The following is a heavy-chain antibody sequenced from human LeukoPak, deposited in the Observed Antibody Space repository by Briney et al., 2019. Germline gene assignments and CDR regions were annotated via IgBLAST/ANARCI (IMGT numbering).Heavy chain of an antibody. Sequence: ASVKVSCKVSGYTLTELSMHWVRQAPGKGLEWMGGFDPEDGETIYAQTFQGRVTMTEDTSTDTAYMELSSLRSEDRAVYYCATDVGRRGSYYFDYWGQGTLVTVSS. CDR1: GYTLTELS. V-gene: IGHV1-24*01. CDR3: ATDVGRRGSYYFDY. CDR2: FDPEDGET. J-gene: IGHJ4*02. D-gene: IGHD1-26*01.